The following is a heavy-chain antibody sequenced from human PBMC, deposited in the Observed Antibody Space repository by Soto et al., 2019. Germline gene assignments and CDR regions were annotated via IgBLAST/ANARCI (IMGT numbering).Heavy chain of an antibody. J-gene: IGHJ4*02. D-gene: IGHD5-12*01. Sequence: EVQLVESGGGVVQPGGSLRLSCVASGFTSSNYNMNWVRQAPGKGLEWISYISNDGRTRYYADSVKGRFAISRDNAQNSLSLQMNSLRDEDTAVYYCARDLSRAGDSGYDSDWGQGTLVTVSS. CDR1: GFTSSNYN. V-gene: IGHV3-48*02. CDR3: ARDLSRAGDSGYDSD. CDR2: ISNDGRTR.